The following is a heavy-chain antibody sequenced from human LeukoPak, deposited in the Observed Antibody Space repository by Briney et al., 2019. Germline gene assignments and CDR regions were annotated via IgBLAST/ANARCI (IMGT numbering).Heavy chain of an antibody. Sequence: PGGSLRLSCAASEFAFSVYEMYWVRQAPGKGLEWVSYISSSGGTRYYADSVKGRFTISRDNAKNSLYLQMNSLGAEDTAVYYCTTLTVASSFDYWGQGALVTVSS. J-gene: IGHJ4*02. D-gene: IGHD6-19*01. CDR2: ISSSGGTR. CDR1: EFAFSVYE. CDR3: TTLTVASSFDY. V-gene: IGHV3-48*03.